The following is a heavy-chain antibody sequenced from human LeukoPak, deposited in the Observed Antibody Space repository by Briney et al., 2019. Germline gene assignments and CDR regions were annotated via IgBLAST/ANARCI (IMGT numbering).Heavy chain of an antibody. V-gene: IGHV3-21*04. CDR2: ISSSSSYI. Sequence: GGSLRLSCAASGFTFSSYSMNWVRQAPGKGLEWVSSISSSSSYIYYADSVKGRFTISRENAKNSLYLQMNTLQTEDTAVYYCTTRRWAQEMATIPYYFNYWGQGTLVTVSS. CDR3: TTRRWAQEMATIPYYFNY. J-gene: IGHJ4*02. CDR1: GFTFSSYS. D-gene: IGHD5-24*01.